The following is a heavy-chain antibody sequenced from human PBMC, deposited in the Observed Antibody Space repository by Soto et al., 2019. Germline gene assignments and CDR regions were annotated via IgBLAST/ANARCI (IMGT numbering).Heavy chain of an antibody. V-gene: IGHV3-23*01. CDR3: ASNTRYDPPDY. CDR2: ISVSGGST. J-gene: IGHJ4*02. CDR1: GFTFSSYA. D-gene: IGHD3-16*01. Sequence: PGGSLRLSCAASGFTFSSYAMSWVRQAPGKGLAWVSGISVSGGSTYYAGSVKGRFTISRDNSKNTLYLQMNSLRAEDTAVYYCASNTRYDPPDYWGQGTLVTVSS.